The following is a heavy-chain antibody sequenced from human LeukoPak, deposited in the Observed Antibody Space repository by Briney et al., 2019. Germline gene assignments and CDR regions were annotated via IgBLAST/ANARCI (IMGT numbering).Heavy chain of an antibody. Sequence: ASVKVSCKGHGSTLTELSMHWVRQAPGKGLEWMGGFDPGDAETIYAQKFQGRVTMTEDTSTDTAYMELSSLRSEDTAVYYCAAGGVYDLLKYWGQGALVTVSS. CDR1: GSTLTELS. J-gene: IGHJ4*02. V-gene: IGHV1-24*01. CDR3: AAGGVYDLLKY. D-gene: IGHD5/OR15-5a*01. CDR2: FDPGDAET.